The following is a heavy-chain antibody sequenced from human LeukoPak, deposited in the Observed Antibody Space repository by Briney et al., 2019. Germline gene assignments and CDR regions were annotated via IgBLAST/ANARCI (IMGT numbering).Heavy chain of an antibody. V-gene: IGHV4-39*01. CDR3: VRGSTLRHYQY. D-gene: IGHD3-16*01. J-gene: IGHJ4*02. CDR1: GGSISSTTCY. Sequence: SETLSLTCTVSGGSISSTTCYWGWIRRPPGKGLEWIGSIYYSGSTYYNPSLKSRVTVSVDTSKNQFSLNLSSVSAADTAVYYCVRGSTLRHYQYWGQGTLVTVSS. CDR2: IYYSGST.